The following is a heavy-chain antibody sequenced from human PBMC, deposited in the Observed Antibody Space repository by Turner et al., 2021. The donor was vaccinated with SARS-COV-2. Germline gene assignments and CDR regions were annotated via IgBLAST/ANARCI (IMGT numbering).Heavy chain of an antibody. CDR3: AKAETYSSGWSGGRSYYYYYRDV. CDR2: ISYDGSNK. D-gene: IGHD6-19*01. V-gene: IGHV3-30*18. J-gene: IGHJ6*03. Sequence: QVQLVESGGGVVQPGRSLRLSFAASGFPFSSFGLHWVRQAPGKGLEWVAVISYDGSNKYYADSVKGRFTISRDNSKNTLYLQMNSLRAEDTAVYYCAKAETYSSGWSGGRSYYYYYRDVWGKGTTVTVSS. CDR1: GFPFSSFG.